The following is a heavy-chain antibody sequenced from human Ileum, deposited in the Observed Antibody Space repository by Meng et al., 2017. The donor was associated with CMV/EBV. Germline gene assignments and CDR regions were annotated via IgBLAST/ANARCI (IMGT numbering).Heavy chain of an antibody. CDR1: GSITSDGHY. Sequence: GSITSDGHYWSWIRQHPGKALEWIGYTYYNGNTNYNPSLKSRVAISVDTSKKQFYLTLTSVTAADTAVYYCARHYCTRSTCFYYFDYWGQGTLVTVSS. D-gene: IGHD2-2*01. V-gene: IGHV4-31*02. CDR2: TYYNGNT. CDR3: ARHYCTRSTCFYYFDY. J-gene: IGHJ4*02.